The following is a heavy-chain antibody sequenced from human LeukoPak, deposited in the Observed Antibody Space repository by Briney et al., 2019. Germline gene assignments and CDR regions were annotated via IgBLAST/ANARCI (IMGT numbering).Heavy chain of an antibody. CDR1: GFTFSSYG. J-gene: IGHJ3*02. V-gene: IGHV3-30*02. Sequence: GGSLRLSCAASGFTFSSYGMHWVRQAPGKGLEWVAFIRYDGSNKYYADSVKGRFTISRDNSKNTLSLQMNSLRAEDTAVYYCAKDYYDFWSGYYLDAFDIWGQGTMVTVSS. CDR2: IRYDGSNK. D-gene: IGHD3-3*01. CDR3: AKDYYDFWSGYYLDAFDI.